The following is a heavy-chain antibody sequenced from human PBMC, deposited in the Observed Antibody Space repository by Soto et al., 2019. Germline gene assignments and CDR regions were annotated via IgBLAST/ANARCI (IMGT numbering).Heavy chain of an antibody. CDR2: IFSNDEK. CDR3: ASISPITARPPFGY. Sequence: SGPTLVNPTETLTLTCTVSGFSLSDGRMGVSWIRQPPGKALEWLAHIFSNDEKSYNTSLKSRLTISKDTSRSQVVLTMTNVDPVDTATYYCASISPITARPPFGYWGQGTLVTVSS. D-gene: IGHD6-6*01. J-gene: IGHJ4*02. V-gene: IGHV2-26*01. CDR1: GFSLSDGRMG.